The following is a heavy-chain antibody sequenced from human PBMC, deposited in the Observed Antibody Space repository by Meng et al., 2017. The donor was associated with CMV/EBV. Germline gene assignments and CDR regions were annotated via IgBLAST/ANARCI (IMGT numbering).Heavy chain of an antibody. CDR2: IYYSGST. CDR1: GGSISSSSYY. CDR3: ARDGSSSVYYYYGMDV. V-gene: IGHV4-39*07. Sequence: SETLSLTCTVSGGSISSSSYYWSWIRQPPGKGLEWIGSIYYSGSTYYNPSLKSRVTISVDTSKNQFSLKLSSVTAADTAVYYCARDGSSSVYYYYGMDVWGQGTTVTVSS. D-gene: IGHD6-6*01. J-gene: IGHJ6*02.